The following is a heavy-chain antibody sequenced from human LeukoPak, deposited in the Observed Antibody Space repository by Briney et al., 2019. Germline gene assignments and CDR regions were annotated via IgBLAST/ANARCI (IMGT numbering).Heavy chain of an antibody. CDR2: IIPIFGTA. D-gene: IGHD3-10*01. CDR1: GGTFSSYA. V-gene: IGHV1-69*05. J-gene: IGHJ4*02. CDR3: ARSNKYGSGSYYSYYFDY. Sequence: GASVKVSCKASGGTFSSYAISWVRQAPGQGLEWMGGIIPIFGTANYAQKFQGRVTITTDESTSTAYMELSSLRSEDTAVYYCARSNKYGSGSYYSYYFDYWGQGTLVTVSS.